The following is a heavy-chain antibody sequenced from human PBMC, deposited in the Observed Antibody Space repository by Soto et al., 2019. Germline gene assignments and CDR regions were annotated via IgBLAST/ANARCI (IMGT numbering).Heavy chain of an antibody. V-gene: IGHV3-74*01. CDR2: INSDGTDA. CDR1: GFTFSKFW. J-gene: IGHJ4*02. D-gene: IGHD2-8*01. CDR3: VRDNFGVDF. Sequence: GGSLRLSCAASGFTFSKFWMQWVRQAPGQGLVWVSHINSDGTDATYADSVKGRFSISRGNAKNTLFLQMNSLRVEDTAVYYCVRDNFGVDFWGQGTLVTVSS.